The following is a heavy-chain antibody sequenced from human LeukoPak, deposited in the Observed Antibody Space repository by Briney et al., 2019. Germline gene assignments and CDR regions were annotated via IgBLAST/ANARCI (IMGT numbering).Heavy chain of an antibody. V-gene: IGHV1-2*02. D-gene: IGHD6-19*01. CDR3: ARARVPIAVAGLYYFDY. CDR2: IKPDSGSS. CDR1: GYTFTAYY. Sequence: ASVKVSCKASGYTFTAYYIHWLRQAPGQGPEWMGWIKPDSGSSHYAQKFQGRVTMTRDTPSNSAYMDLTRLKSDDTALYYCARARVPIAVAGLYYFDYWGQGALVTVSS. J-gene: IGHJ4*02.